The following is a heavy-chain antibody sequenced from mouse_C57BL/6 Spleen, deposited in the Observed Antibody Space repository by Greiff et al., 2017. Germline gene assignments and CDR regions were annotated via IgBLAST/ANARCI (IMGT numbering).Heavy chain of an antibody. CDR2: INPNNGGT. D-gene: IGHD2-5*01. Sequence: VHVKQSGPELVKPGASVKMSCKASGYTFTDYNMHWVKQSHGKSLEWIGYINPNNGGTSYNQKFKGKATLTVNKSSSTAYMELRSLTSEDSAVYYCARRYYSNFFDYWGQGTTLTVSS. CDR1: GYTFTDYN. J-gene: IGHJ2*01. CDR3: ARRYYSNFFDY. V-gene: IGHV1-22*01.